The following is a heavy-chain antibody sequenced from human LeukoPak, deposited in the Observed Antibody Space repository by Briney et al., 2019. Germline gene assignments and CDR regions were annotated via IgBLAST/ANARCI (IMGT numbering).Heavy chain of an antibody. D-gene: IGHD5-18*01. Sequence: GGSLRLSCEASGFTFDDFGMSWVRQVPGKGLEWVSAISGSGGSTYYADSVKGRFTISRDNSRNTLYLQMNSLRAEDTAVYYCATEGIWQLWYYDYWGQGTLVTVSS. V-gene: IGHV3-23*01. J-gene: IGHJ4*02. CDR2: ISGSGGST. CDR3: ATEGIWQLWYYDY. CDR1: GFTFDDFG.